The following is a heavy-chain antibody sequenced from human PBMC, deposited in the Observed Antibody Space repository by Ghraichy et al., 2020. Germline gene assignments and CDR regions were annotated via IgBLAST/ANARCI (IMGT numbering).Heavy chain of an antibody. CDR2: MNPNSGDT. D-gene: IGHD3-22*01. CDR3: ARVGETYLDSSGYYRP. J-gene: IGHJ5*02. V-gene: IGHV1-8*01. CDR1: GYTFTSYD. Sequence: ASVKVSCKASGYTFTSYDIHWMRQATGQGLEWLGWMNPNSGDTGYAQKFQGRVTMTSDTSISTAYMELSSLTYQDTAVYFCARVGETYLDSSGYYRPWGQGTLVTVSS.